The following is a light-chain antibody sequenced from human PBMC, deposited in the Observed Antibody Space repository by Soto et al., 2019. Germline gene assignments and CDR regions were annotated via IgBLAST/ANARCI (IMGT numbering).Light chain of an antibody. V-gene: IGKV1D-8*03. J-gene: IGKJ1*01. CDR3: QQYNTYPWT. Sequence: VIWMTQSPSLLSASTGDRFTISCRMSQGISSYLAWYHQKPGKAPELLIYHASSLGSGVPSRFSGSGSGTEFTLTVSSLQPDDFATYYCQQYNTYPWTFGQGTKVDIK. CDR2: HAS. CDR1: QGISSY.